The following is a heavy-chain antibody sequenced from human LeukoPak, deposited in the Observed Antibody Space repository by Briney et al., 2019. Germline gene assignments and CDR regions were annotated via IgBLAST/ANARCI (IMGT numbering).Heavy chain of an antibody. J-gene: IGHJ4*02. Sequence: SETLSLTCAVYGGSFSGYYWSWIRQPPGKGLEWIGEINHSGSTNYNPSLKSRVTISVDTSKNQFSLKLSSVTAADTAVYYGARNPIAARPLDYWGQGTLVTVSS. V-gene: IGHV4-34*01. CDR3: ARNPIAARPLDY. D-gene: IGHD6-6*01. CDR1: GGSFSGYY. CDR2: INHSGST.